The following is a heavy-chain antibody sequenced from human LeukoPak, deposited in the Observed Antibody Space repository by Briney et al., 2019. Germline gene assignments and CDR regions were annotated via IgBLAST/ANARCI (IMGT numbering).Heavy chain of an antibody. J-gene: IGHJ4*02. Sequence: GGSLRLSCAASGFSFDDYAMHWVRQAPGKGLEWVSGISWNSGGIGYADSVKGRFTISRDNAKNSLYLQMNSLRAEDTALYYCAKAKLLWFGELLSWGQGTLVTVSS. D-gene: IGHD3-10*01. CDR1: GFSFDDYA. CDR2: ISWNSGGI. CDR3: AKAKLLWFGELLS. V-gene: IGHV3-9*01.